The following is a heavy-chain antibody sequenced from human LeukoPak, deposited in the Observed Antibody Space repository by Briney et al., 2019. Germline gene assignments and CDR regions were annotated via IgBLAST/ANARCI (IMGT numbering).Heavy chain of an antibody. CDR2: IYYSGST. D-gene: IGHD1-26*01. V-gene: IGHV4-39*01. J-gene: IGHJ4*02. Sequence: SETLSLTCTVSGGSISSSSYCWGWIRQPPGKGLEWIGSIYYSGSTYYNPSLKSRVTISVDTSKNQFSLKLSSVTAADTAVYYCARRGLWELQSDYWGQGTLVTVSS. CDR3: ARRGLWELQSDY. CDR1: GGSISSSSYC.